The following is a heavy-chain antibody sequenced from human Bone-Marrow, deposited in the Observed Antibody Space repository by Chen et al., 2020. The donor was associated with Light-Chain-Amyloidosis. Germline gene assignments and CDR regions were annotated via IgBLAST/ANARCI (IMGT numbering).Heavy chain of an antibody. J-gene: IGHJ5*02. Sequence: EVQLVESGGGMIQPGGSLRVDCEASGFNFDDYAMHWVRQASGRGLEWVSLISGDGRTTNYADSVKGRFTISRDNSKRFLYLEMNSLRNDDTAIYYCTKDRNNDFWIGTSNWFDPWGQGTPVTVST. CDR3: TKDRNNDFWIGTSNWFDP. CDR2: ISGDGRTT. D-gene: IGHD3-3*01. V-gene: IGHV3-43*02. CDR1: GFNFDDYA.